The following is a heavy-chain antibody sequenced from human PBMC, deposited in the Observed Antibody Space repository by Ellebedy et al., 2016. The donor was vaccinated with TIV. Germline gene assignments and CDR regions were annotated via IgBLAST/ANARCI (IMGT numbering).Heavy chain of an antibody. CDR2: IDSDGRST. J-gene: IGHJ3*01. CDR3: ARGKDALDV. CDR1: GFDFNAHY. Sequence: GGSLRLXXVVSGFDFNAHYMSWVRQAPGKGLVWFSGIDSDGRSTSYADSVKGRFTISRDNAKKTLYLQMNSLRAEDTAVYYCARGKDALDVWGLGTMVAVSS. V-gene: IGHV3-74*01.